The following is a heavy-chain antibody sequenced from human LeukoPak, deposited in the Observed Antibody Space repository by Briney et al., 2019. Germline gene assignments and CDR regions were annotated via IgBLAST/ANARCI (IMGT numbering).Heavy chain of an antibody. J-gene: IGHJ4*02. CDR3: ARVDGGGGYYDWKTYFDY. CDR1: GYTFTGYY. V-gene: IGHV1-2*02. CDR2: INPNSGGT. D-gene: IGHD1-26*01. Sequence: ASVKVSCKASGYTFTGYYMHWVRQAPGQGLEWMGWINPNSGGTNYAQKFQGRVTMTRDTSISTAYMELSRLRSDDTAVYYCARVDGGGGYYDWKTYFDYWGQGTLVTVSS.